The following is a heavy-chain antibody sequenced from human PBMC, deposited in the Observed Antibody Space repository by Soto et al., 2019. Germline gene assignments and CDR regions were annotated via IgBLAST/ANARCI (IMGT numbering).Heavy chain of an antibody. CDR2: IIPILGIA. Sequence: QVQLVQSGAEVKKPGSSVKVSCKASGGTFSSYTISWVRQAPGQGLEWMGRIIPILGIANYAQKFQGRVRITADKSTGAAYMELSSLRSEDTAVYYCASNGGMHYSYDSSGYYRDYWGQGTLVTVSS. J-gene: IGHJ4*02. V-gene: IGHV1-69*02. CDR3: ASNGGMHYSYDSSGYYRDY. D-gene: IGHD3-22*01. CDR1: GGTFSSYT.